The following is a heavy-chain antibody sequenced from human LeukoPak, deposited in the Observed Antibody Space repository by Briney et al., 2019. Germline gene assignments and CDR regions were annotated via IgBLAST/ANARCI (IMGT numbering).Heavy chain of an antibody. CDR3: ARAKDYGSYVETFDI. J-gene: IGHJ3*02. V-gene: IGHV4-59*11. D-gene: IGHD4-17*01. CDR2: IYYSGST. CDR1: GDSISSHY. Sequence: SETLSLTCTVSGDSISSHYWNWIRQPPGKGPEWIGYIYYSGSTTYNPSLKSRVPISIDTSKKHFSLKLTSMPAADTAVYFCARAKDYGSYVETFDIWGQGTMVTVSS.